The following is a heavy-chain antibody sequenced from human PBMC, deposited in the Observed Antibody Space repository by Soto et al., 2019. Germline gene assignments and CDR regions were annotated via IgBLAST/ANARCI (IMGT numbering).Heavy chain of an antibody. J-gene: IGHJ4*02. CDR1: GFTFDDYA. Sequence: GGSLRLSCAASGFTFDDYAMHWVRQAPGKGLEWVSGISWNSGSIGYADSVKGRFTISRDNAKNSLYLQMNSLRAEDTALYYCAKVFSVYSSGFPGDYWGQGTLVTVSS. CDR3: AKVFSVYSSGFPGDY. CDR2: ISWNSGSI. D-gene: IGHD6-19*01. V-gene: IGHV3-9*01.